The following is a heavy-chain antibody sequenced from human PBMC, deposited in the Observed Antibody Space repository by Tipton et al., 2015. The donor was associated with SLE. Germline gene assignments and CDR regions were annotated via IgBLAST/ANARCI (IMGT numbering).Heavy chain of an antibody. V-gene: IGHV4-39*07. CDR2: IYHSGTT. Sequence: TLSLTCTVSGDSITSSGLYWGWIRQPPGKGLEWIGIIYHSGTTYYNKDLKSRVTISVDTSKNQFSLKLSSVTAADTAVYYCARMPLGGHFDYWGQGTLVTVSS. CDR3: ARMPLGGHFDY. CDR1: GDSITSSGLY. J-gene: IGHJ4*02. D-gene: IGHD2-2*01.